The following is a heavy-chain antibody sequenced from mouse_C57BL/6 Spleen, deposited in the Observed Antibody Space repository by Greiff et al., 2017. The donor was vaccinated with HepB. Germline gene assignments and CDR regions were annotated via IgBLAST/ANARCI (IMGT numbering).Heavy chain of an antibody. D-gene: IGHD1-1*01. Sequence: EVKLMESGGGLVQPGGSMKLSCAASGFTFSDAWMDWVRQSPEKGLEWVAEIRNKANNHATYYAESVKGRFTISRDDSKSSVYLQMNSLRAEDTGIYYCTEGEFGYYGSSSFAYWGQGTLVTVSA. CDR2: IRNKANNHAT. J-gene: IGHJ3*01. CDR3: TEGEFGYYGSSSFAY. CDR1: GFTFSDAW. V-gene: IGHV6-6*01.